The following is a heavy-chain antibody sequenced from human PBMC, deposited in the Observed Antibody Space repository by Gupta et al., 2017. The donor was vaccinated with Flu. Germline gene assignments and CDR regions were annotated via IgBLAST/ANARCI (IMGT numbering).Heavy chain of an antibody. CDR2: ISSSSSYT. Sequence: QVQLVESGGGLVKPGGSLRPSWTASVFTFIDYYMSWISQAPGKGLEWVSYISSSSSYTNDADSVKGRFTISRDNAKNSLYLQMNSLRAEDTAVYYCARRLEYSSSLDYWGQGTLVTVSS. CDR3: ARRLEYSSSLDY. V-gene: IGHV3-11*05. D-gene: IGHD6-6*01. CDR1: VFTFIDYY. J-gene: IGHJ4*02.